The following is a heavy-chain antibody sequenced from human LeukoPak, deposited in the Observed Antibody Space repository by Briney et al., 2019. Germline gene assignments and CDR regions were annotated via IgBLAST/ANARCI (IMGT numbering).Heavy chain of an antibody. CDR1: GFTFSDHY. Sequence: GSLRLSCAASGFTFSDHYMTWIRQALGKGLEWVSYISNSGSSRLYADSVKGRFTISRDNANDSVYLIMTSLRAEDTAMYYCAREYSGLDFWGQGTRVTVSS. J-gene: IGHJ4*02. D-gene: IGHD6-19*01. V-gene: IGHV3-11*01. CDR3: AREYSGLDF. CDR2: ISNSGSSR.